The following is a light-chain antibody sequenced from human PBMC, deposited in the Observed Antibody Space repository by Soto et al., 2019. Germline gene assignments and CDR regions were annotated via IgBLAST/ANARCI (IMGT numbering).Light chain of an antibody. CDR1: QDISSW. J-gene: IGKJ4*01. CDR3: QQANSFPLT. V-gene: IGKV1-12*01. Sequence: DSQMTQSPSSVSASGGDRVTITCRASQDISSWLAWYQQKPGKAPKLLIYAASSLHSGVPPRFSGSESGTDFTLTISSLQPEDSASYYCQQANSFPLTFGGGTKVEIK. CDR2: AAS.